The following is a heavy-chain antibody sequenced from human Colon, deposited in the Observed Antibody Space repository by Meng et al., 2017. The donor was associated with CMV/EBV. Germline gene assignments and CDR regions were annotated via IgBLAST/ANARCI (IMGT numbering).Heavy chain of an antibody. D-gene: IGHD4-11*01. J-gene: IGHJ6*02. V-gene: IGHV3-23*01. CDR3: AKASSNFPYYSMDV. CDR2: ISGSGSST. Sequence: GGSLRLSCAASGFTFASSAMTWVRQAPGKGLEWVSFISGSGSSTDYADSVKGRFTISRDNSNNTLFLQLSSLRADDTALYYCAKASSNFPYYSMDVWGQGTPVTVSS. CDR1: GFTFASSA.